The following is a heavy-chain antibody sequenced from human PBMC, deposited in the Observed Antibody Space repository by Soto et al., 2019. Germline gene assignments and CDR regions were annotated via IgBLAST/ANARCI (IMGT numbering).Heavy chain of an antibody. J-gene: IGHJ6*02. D-gene: IGHD3-3*01. CDR1: GYTFTSYD. CDR2: MNPNSGNT. CDR3: ARGGIYYDFWSGYYGAYYYGMDV. Sequence: QVQLVQSGAEVKKPGASVKVSCKASGYTFTSYDINWVRQATGQGLEWMGCMNPNSGNTGYAQKFQGRVTMTRNTSISTAYMELSSLRSEDTAVYYCARGGIYYDFWSGYYGAYYYGMDVWGPGTTVTVSS. V-gene: IGHV1-8*01.